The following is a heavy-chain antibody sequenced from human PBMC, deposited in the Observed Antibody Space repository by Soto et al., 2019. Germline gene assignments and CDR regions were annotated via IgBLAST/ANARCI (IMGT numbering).Heavy chain of an antibody. D-gene: IGHD5-12*01. Sequence: QVQLVQSGAEVKKPGSSVKVSCKASGGTFSSYAISWVRQAPGQGLEWMGGIIPIFGTANYAQKFQGRVTISADESTRTAYMELSSLRSEDTAGYYCARDRGMATILDFNYWGQGTLVTVSS. CDR1: GGTFSSYA. J-gene: IGHJ4*02. V-gene: IGHV1-69*12. CDR3: ARDRGMATILDFNY. CDR2: IIPIFGTA.